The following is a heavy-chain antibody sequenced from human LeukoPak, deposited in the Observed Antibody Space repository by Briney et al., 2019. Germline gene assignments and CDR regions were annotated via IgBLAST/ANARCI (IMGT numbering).Heavy chain of an antibody. CDR1: GFTFSSYA. J-gene: IGHJ5*02. Sequence: GGSLRLSCAASGFTFSSYAMSWVRQAPGKGLEWVSAISGSGGSTYYADSVKGRFTISRDNSKNTLYLQMNSLRAEDTAVYYCARDKLRFLEWLSNWFDPWGQGTLVTVSS. CDR2: ISGSGGST. V-gene: IGHV3-23*01. D-gene: IGHD3-3*01. CDR3: ARDKLRFLEWLSNWFDP.